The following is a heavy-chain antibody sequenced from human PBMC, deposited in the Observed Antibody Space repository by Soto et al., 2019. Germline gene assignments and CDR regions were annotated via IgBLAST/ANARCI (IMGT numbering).Heavy chain of an antibody. J-gene: IGHJ4*02. CDR2: ISAYNGNT. V-gene: IGHV1-18*01. CDR3: ARLDYYDSSGALPGDY. Sequence: QVQLVQSGAEVKKPGASVKVSCKASGYTFTSYGISWVRQAPGQGLEWMGWISAYNGNTNYAQKLQGRVTRTTDTSASTAYMELRSLRADDTAVYYCARLDYYDSSGALPGDYWGQGTLVTVSS. CDR1: GYTFTSYG. D-gene: IGHD3-22*01.